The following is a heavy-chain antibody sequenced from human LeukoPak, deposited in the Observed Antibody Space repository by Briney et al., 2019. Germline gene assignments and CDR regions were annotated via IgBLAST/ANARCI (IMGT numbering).Heavy chain of an antibody. D-gene: IGHD6-13*01. Sequence: ASVKVSCKASGYTFTSYYMHLVRQAPGQGLEWMGIINPSGGSTSYAQKFQGRVTMTRDTSTSTVYMELSSLRSEDTAVYYCARDPTVSGIAAAGNDYWGQGTLVTVSS. J-gene: IGHJ4*02. CDR3: ARDPTVSGIAAAGNDY. CDR1: GYTFTSYY. CDR2: INPSGGST. V-gene: IGHV1-46*01.